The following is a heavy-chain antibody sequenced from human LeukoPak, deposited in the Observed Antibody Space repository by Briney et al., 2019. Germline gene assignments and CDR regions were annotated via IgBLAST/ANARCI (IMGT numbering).Heavy chain of an antibody. V-gene: IGHV3-23*01. CDR2: ISGSGVST. CDR1: GFTFSSYA. Sequence: PGGSLRLSCAASGFTFSSYAMSWVSQAPGKGLEWVSAISGSGVSTYYADSVKGRFTISRDNSKNTLYLQMNSLRAEDTAVYYCAKDCSSTSCPTSDYWGQGTLVTVSS. CDR3: AKDCSSTSCPTSDY. D-gene: IGHD2-2*01. J-gene: IGHJ4*02.